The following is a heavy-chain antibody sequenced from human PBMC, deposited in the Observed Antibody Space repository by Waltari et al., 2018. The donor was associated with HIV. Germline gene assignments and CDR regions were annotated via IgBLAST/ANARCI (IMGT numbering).Heavy chain of an antibody. V-gene: IGHV1-69*01. Sequence: QVQLVQSGAEVKKPGSSVKVSCKASGGTFRTYAINWVRQAPGQRLEWMGGIIPTFGTPNYAQKFQDRVTISAEESTSTAYMERRSLRSEDTAVYYCARGDYYYDSSGHYYHWLDPWGQGSLVTVSS. CDR2: IIPTFGTP. J-gene: IGHJ5*02. D-gene: IGHD3-22*01. CDR1: GGTFRTYA. CDR3: ARGDYYYDSSGHYYHWLDP.